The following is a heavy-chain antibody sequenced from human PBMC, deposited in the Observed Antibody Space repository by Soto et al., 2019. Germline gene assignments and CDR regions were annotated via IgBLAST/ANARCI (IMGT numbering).Heavy chain of an antibody. CDR2: IYSGGST. Sequence: EVQLVESGGGLVQPGGSLRLSCAASGFTVSSNYMSWVRQAPGKGLEWVSVIYSGGSTYYADSVKGRFTISRDNSKNTLYLQMNSLRAEDTAVYYCARAQTHLVGDRYGMDVWGQGTTVTVSS. D-gene: IGHD1-26*01. CDR3: ARAQTHLVGDRYGMDV. J-gene: IGHJ6*02. CDR1: GFTVSSNY. V-gene: IGHV3-66*01.